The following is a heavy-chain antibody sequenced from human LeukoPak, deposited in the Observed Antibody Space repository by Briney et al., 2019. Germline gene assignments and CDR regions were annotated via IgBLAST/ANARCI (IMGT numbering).Heavy chain of an antibody. CDR3: AKGATVVTLDYFDY. D-gene: IGHD4-23*01. CDR1: GFSFSRYA. J-gene: IGHJ4*02. V-gene: IGHV3-30-3*01. Sequence: GGSLRLSCAASGFSFSRYAMHWVRQAPGKGLEWVALISDDGSNKYYLDSVKGRFTISRDNSKNTLSLQMNSLRAEDTAFYYCAKGATVVTLDYFDYWGQGTLATVSS. CDR2: ISDDGSNK.